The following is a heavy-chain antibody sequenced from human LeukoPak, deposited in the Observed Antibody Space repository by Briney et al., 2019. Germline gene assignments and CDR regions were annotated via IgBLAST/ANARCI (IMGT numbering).Heavy chain of an antibody. D-gene: IGHD3-9*01. CDR2: ITYDGGNE. V-gene: IGHV3-30*04. CDR3: ARDPAGYSFDL. CDR1: GVSFSSFA. J-gene: IGHJ2*01. Sequence: GRSLRLSCAASGVSFSSFAMHWVRQAPGKGLEWVAVITYDGGNENYADSVKGRFTISRDNSKNTLYMQMNSLRVEDTAVYYCARDPAGYSFDLWGRGTLVTVSS.